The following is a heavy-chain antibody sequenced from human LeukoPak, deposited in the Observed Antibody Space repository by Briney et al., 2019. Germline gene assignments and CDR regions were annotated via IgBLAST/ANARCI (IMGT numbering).Heavy chain of an antibody. CDR3: AKDRDIVVVVAATPSSYLDY. V-gene: IGHV3-30*02. CDR1: GFTFSSYG. CDR2: IRYDGSNK. D-gene: IGHD2-15*01. Sequence: PGGSLRLSCAASGFTFSSYGMHWVRQAPGKGLEWVAFIRYDGSNKYYADSVKGRFTISRDNSKNTLYLQMNSLRAEDTAVYYCAKDRDIVVVVAATPSSYLDYWGQGTLVTVSS. J-gene: IGHJ4*02.